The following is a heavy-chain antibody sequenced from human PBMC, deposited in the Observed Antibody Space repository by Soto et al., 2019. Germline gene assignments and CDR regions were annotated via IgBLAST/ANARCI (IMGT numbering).Heavy chain of an antibody. Sequence: SETLSLTCTVSGGSISSYYWSWIRQPPGKGLEWIGYIYYSGSTNYNPSLKSRVTISVDTSKNQFSLKLSSVTAADTAVYYCARDELESEYYYGMDVWGQGTTVTVSS. CDR2: IYYSGST. J-gene: IGHJ6*02. D-gene: IGHD1-7*01. V-gene: IGHV4-59*01. CDR1: GGSISSYY. CDR3: ARDELESEYYYGMDV.